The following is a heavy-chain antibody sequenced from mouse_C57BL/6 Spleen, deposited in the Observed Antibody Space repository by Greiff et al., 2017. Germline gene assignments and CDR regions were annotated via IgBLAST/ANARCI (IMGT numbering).Heavy chain of an antibody. D-gene: IGHD4-1*01. CDR1: GFTFSDYG. CDR3: AREETGTRYFDV. V-gene: IGHV5-17*01. Sequence: EVQGVESGGGLVKPGGSLKLSCAASGFTFSDYGMHWVRQAPEKGLEWVAYISSGSSTIYYADTVKGRFTISRANAKNTLFLQRTRLRAEHTAMYYCAREETGTRYFDVWGTGTTVTVSS. CDR2: ISSGSSTI. J-gene: IGHJ1*03.